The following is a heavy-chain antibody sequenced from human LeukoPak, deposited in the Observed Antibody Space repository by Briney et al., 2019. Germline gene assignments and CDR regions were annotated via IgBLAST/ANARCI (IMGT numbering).Heavy chain of an antibody. CDR2: INPSGGNT. D-gene: IGHD3-22*01. CDR3: ARDYYDSSGYTLRAN. J-gene: IGHJ4*02. V-gene: IGHV1-46*01. CDR1: GYTFTSYY. Sequence: ASVKVSCKASGYTFTSYYMHWVRQAPGQGLEWMGIINPSGGNTSYAQKFQGRVTMTRDMSTSTVYMELNSLRAEDTAVYYCARDYYDSSGYTLRANWGQGTLVTVSS.